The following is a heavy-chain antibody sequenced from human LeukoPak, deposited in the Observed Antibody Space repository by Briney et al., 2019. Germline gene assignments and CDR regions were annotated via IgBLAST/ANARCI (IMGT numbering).Heavy chain of an antibody. Sequence: PGGSLRLSCAASGFTFDDYGMSWVRQAPGKGLEWVSGINWNGGSTGYADSVKGRFTISRDNAKNSPYLQMNSLRAEDTALYYCARYHVYSSSSGLGYWGQGTLVTVSS. CDR3: ARYHVYSSSSGLGY. J-gene: IGHJ4*02. D-gene: IGHD6-6*01. V-gene: IGHV3-20*04. CDR2: INWNGGST. CDR1: GFTFDDYG.